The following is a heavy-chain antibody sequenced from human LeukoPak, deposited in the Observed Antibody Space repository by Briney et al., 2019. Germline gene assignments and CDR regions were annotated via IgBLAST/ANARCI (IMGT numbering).Heavy chain of an antibody. D-gene: IGHD3-22*01. V-gene: IGHV4-4*07. CDR1: GGSISSYY. CDR3: ARGEYYYDSSGYYYYYMDV. J-gene: IGHJ6*03. Sequence: SETLSLTCTVSGGSISSYYWSWIRQPAGKGLEWIGRIYTSGSTNYNPSLKSRVTMSVDTSKNQFSLKPSSVTAADTAVYYCARGEYYYDSSGYYYYYMDVWGKGTTVTVSS. CDR2: IYTSGST.